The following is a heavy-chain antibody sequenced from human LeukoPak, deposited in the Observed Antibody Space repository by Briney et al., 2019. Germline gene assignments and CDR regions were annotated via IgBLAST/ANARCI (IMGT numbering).Heavy chain of an antibody. D-gene: IGHD2-2*01. CDR3: ARGQRGYRSSTSCHNWFDP. V-gene: IGHV4-31*03. J-gene: IGHJ5*02. CDR2: IYYSGST. Sequence: SQTLSLTCTVSGGSISSGGYYWSWIRQHPGKGLEWIGYIYYSGSTYYNPSLKSRVTISVDTSKNQFSLKLSSVTAADTAVYYCARGQRGYRSSTSCHNWFDPWGQGTLVTVSS. CDR1: GGSISSGGYY.